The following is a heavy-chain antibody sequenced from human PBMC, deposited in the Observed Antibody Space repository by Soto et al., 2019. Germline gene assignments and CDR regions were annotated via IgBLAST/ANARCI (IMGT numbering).Heavy chain of an antibody. CDR2: ISESGDRT. CDR1: GFSVRSYA. D-gene: IGHD1-7*01. Sequence: HPGGSLRLSCAASGFSVRSYAMSWVRQAPGKGLEWVSAISESGDRTYYADSVKGRFTVSRDNSKNTLYLQMNSLRADDTSVYYCAKDRPGTTAFDYWGQGTLVTVSS. J-gene: IGHJ4*02. CDR3: AKDRPGTTAFDY. V-gene: IGHV3-23*01.